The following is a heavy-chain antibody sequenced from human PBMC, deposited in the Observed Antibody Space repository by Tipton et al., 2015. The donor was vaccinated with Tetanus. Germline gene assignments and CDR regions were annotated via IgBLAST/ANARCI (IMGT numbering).Heavy chain of an antibody. V-gene: IGHV3-23*01. Sequence: SLRLSCAASGFSFTNYAMSWVRQAPGKGLEWVSGISASGGGTYYTDSVKGRFTISRDNSKNTLYLQMNSLRAEDTAVYYCAKDKCGGSCYIVYWYFDLWGRGTLAPVSS. CDR2: ISASGGGT. J-gene: IGHJ2*01. D-gene: IGHD2-15*01. CDR3: AKDKCGGSCYIVYWYFDL. CDR1: GFSFTNYA.